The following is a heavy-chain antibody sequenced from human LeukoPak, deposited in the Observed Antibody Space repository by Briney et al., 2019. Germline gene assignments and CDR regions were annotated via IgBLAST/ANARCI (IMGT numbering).Heavy chain of an antibody. CDR2: ISSSGNTI. CDR3: ARGRMTADAFDI. V-gene: IGHV3-11*01. D-gene: IGHD5-18*01. J-gene: IGHJ3*02. Sequence: GGSLRLSCAASGFTFSDYYVSWIRQAPGKGLEWVSYISSSGNTIYYADSVKGRFTISRDNAKNSLYLQMNSLRAEDTAVYYCARGRMTADAFDIWGQGTMVTVSS. CDR1: GFTFSDYY.